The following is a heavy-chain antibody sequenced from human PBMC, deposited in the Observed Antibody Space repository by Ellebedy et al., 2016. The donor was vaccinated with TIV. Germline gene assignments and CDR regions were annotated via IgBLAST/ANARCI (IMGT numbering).Heavy chain of an antibody. CDR1: GYTFTSYA. Sequence: ASVKVSCKASGYTFTSYAMHWVRQAPGQRLEWMGWINAGNGNTKYSQKFQGRVTITRDTSASTAYMELSSLRSEDTAVYYCARGTTVVTRRWYNWFDPWGQGTLVTVSS. CDR2: INAGNGNT. J-gene: IGHJ5*02. V-gene: IGHV1-3*01. CDR3: ARGTTVVTRRWYNWFDP. D-gene: IGHD4-23*01.